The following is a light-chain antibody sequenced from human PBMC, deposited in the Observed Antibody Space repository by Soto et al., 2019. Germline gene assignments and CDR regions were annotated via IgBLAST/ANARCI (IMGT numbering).Light chain of an antibody. CDR2: DVS. CDR3: CSYAGSYTFYV. J-gene: IGLJ1*01. Sequence: QSALTQPRSASGSPGQSVTISCTGTRSDVGGYNYVSWYQQPPGKAPKLMIYDVSKRPSGVPDRFSGSKSGNTASLTISGLQAEDEADYYCCSYAGSYTFYVFGAGTKLTVL. CDR1: RSDVGGYNY. V-gene: IGLV2-11*01.